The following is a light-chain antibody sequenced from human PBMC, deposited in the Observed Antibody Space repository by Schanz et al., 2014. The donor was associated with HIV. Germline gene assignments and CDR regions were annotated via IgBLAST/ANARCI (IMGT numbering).Light chain of an antibody. CDR1: SSDVGSYNY. V-gene: IGLV2-14*03. J-gene: IGLJ1*01. CDR2: DVT. Sequence: QSALTQPASVSGSPGQSITISCTGTSSDVGSYNYVSWYQQHPGQAPKLLIYDVTYRPSGISNRFSGSKSGYTASLTISGLQADDEADYYCSSYTTSNTLVFGTGTKLTVL. CDR3: SSYTTSNTLV.